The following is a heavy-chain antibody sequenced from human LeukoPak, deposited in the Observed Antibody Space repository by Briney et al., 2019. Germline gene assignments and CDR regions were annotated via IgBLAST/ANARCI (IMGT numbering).Heavy chain of an antibody. J-gene: IGHJ4*02. CDR1: GFTMSGHY. CDR2: ARNKANSYST. Sequence: GGSLRLSCAAFGFTMSGHYMDWVRQAPGKGLEWVGRARNKANSYSTEYAASVKGRFTISRDDSENSLWLQMNSLKTEDTAVYYCTRTMGGGYSPFDYWGQGTLVTVSS. V-gene: IGHV3-72*01. CDR3: TRTMGGGYSPFDY. D-gene: IGHD1-26*01.